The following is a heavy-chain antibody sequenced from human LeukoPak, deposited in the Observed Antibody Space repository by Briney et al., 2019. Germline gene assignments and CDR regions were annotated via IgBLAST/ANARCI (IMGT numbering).Heavy chain of an antibody. D-gene: IGHD2-21*02. J-gene: IGHJ6*02. V-gene: IGHV3-21*01. CDR3: ARDPNSEVTYYGMDV. CDR1: GFTFSSYS. Sequence: GGSLRLSCAASGFTFSSYSMNWVRQAPGKGLEWVSSISSSSSYIYYADSVKGRFTISRDNAKNSLYLQMNSLRAEDTAVYYCARDPNSEVTYYGMDVWGQGTTVTVSS. CDR2: ISSSSSYI.